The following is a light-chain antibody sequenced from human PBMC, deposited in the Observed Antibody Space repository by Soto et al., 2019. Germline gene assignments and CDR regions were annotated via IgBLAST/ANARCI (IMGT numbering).Light chain of an antibody. CDR3: LLSYNGVRLV. V-gene: IGLV7-46*01. CDR2: DTS. Sequence: QAVVTQEPSLTVSPGGPVTLTCGSSSVPVISGHYTDWFQQKPGQAPRTLIYDTSKKHSWTPSRVSGSLRGGKAALTLSGAQPEDEAEDYCLLSYNGVRLVFGGGTKLTVL. CDR1: SVPVISGHY. J-gene: IGLJ2*01.